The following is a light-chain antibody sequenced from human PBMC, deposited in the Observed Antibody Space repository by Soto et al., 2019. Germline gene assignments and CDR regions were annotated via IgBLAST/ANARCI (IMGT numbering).Light chain of an antibody. CDR3: SSYTDSSTLGLYV. CDR2: EVT. V-gene: IGLV2-14*01. CDR1: ISDIGGYEY. Sequence: QSALTQPASVSGSPGQSITISCTGTISDIGGYEYVSWYQQHPGKAPRLMIYEVTYRPSGASNRFSGSKSGSTASLTISGLQAEDEADYYCSSYTDSSTLGLYVFGTGTKVTVL. J-gene: IGLJ1*01.